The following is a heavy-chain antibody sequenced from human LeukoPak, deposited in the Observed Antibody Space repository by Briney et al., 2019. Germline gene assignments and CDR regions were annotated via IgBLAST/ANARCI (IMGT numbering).Heavy chain of an antibody. CDR3: AKRFSYYDFWSGSNGDAFDI. CDR2: IRYDGSNK. V-gene: IGHV3-30*02. D-gene: IGHD3-3*01. Sequence: GGSLRLSCAAPGFTFSSYGMHWVRQAPGKGLEWVAFIRYDGSNKYYADSVKGRFTISRDNSKNTLYLQMNSLRAEDTAVYYCAKRFSYYDFWSGSNGDAFDIWGQGTMVTVSS. J-gene: IGHJ3*02. CDR1: GFTFSSYG.